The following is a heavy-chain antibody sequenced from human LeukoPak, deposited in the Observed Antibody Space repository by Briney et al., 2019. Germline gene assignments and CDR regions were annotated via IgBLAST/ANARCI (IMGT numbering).Heavy chain of an antibody. D-gene: IGHD3-9*01. J-gene: IGHJ4*02. CDR2: INPNSGGT. Sequence: ASVKVSCKASGYTFTGYYMHWVRQAPGQGLEWMGWINPNSGGTNYAQKFQGRVTMTRDTSISTAYMELSRLRSDDTAVYYRARDDRSSDGMTHYDILTGYYYYWGQGTLVTVSS. CDR1: GYTFTGYY. CDR3: ARDDRSSDGMTHYDILTGYYYY. V-gene: IGHV1-2*02.